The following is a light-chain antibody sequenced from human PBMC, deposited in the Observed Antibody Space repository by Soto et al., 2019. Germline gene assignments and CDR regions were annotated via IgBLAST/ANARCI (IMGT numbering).Light chain of an antibody. J-gene: IGKJ4*02. CDR3: QHRSSWPLT. Sequence: EIVLTQSPATLSLSPGERATLSCRASQSISTNLAWYQQKAGQAPRLLIYDASIRAIGIPARFSGSGSGTDFTLSISSLEPEDFAVYYCQHRSSWPLTFGGGTKVEIK. CDR2: DAS. V-gene: IGKV3-11*01. CDR1: QSISTN.